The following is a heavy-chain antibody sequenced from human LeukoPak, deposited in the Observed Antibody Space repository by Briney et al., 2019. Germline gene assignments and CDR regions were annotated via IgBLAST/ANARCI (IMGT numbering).Heavy chain of an antibody. V-gene: IGHV4-59*01. J-gene: IGHJ4*02. Sequence: SETLSLTCTVSGGSISSYYWSWIRQPPGKGLEWIGYIYYSGSTNYNPSLKSRATISVDTSKNQFSLKLSSVTAADTAVYYCARAVDIVAEGLDYWGQGTLVTVSS. D-gene: IGHD5-12*01. CDR3: ARAVDIVAEGLDY. CDR1: GGSISSYY. CDR2: IYYSGST.